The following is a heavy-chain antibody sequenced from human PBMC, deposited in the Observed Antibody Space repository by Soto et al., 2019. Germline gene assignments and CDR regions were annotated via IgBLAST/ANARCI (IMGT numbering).Heavy chain of an antibody. CDR3: ARVSPSGCSSTSCYRGYMDV. D-gene: IGHD2-2*01. J-gene: IGHJ6*03. Sequence: QVQLVESGGGVVQPGRSLRLSCAASGFTFSSYGMHWVRQAPGKGLEWVAVIWYDGSNKYYADSVKGRFTISRDNSKNPLYLQINSLRAEDTAVYYCARVSPSGCSSTSCYRGYMDVWGKGTTVTVSS. CDR2: IWYDGSNK. CDR1: GFTFSSYG. V-gene: IGHV3-33*01.